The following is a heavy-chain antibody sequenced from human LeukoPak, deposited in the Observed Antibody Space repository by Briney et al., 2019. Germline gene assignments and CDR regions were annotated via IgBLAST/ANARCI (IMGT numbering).Heavy chain of an antibody. CDR1: GYTFTSYA. J-gene: IGHJ3*02. CDR3: ARGTPMAGLFPIDI. D-gene: IGHD6-19*01. Sequence: ASVQVSCKASGYTFTSYAVHWVRQAPGQRLEWMGWINAGNGNTKYSQKFQGRVTITRDTSASTAYMELSSLRSEDTAVYYCARGTPMAGLFPIDIWGQGTMVTVSS. V-gene: IGHV1-3*01. CDR2: INAGNGNT.